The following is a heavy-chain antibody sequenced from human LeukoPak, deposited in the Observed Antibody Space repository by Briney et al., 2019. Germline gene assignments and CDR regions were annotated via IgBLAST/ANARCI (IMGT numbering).Heavy chain of an antibody. CDR2: IIPIFGTA. CDR1: GYTFTGYF. V-gene: IGHV1-69*13. J-gene: IGHJ5*02. Sequence: SVKVSCKASGYTFTGYFIYWVRQAPGQGLEWMGRIIPIFGTANYAQKFQGRVTITADESTSTAYMELSSLRSEDTAVYYCARDGGDYGGNSGLSWFDPWGQGTLATVSS. CDR3: ARDGGDYGGNSGLSWFDP. D-gene: IGHD4-23*01.